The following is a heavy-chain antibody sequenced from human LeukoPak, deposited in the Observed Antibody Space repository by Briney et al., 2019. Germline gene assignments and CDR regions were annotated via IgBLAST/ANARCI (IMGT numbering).Heavy chain of an antibody. D-gene: IGHD3-10*01. CDR3: ARGRRPRGYGSGSYYTNWFDP. J-gene: IGHJ5*02. V-gene: IGHV4-34*01. Sequence: SETLSLTCAVYGGSFSGYYWSWISQPPGKGLEWIGEINHSGSTNYNPSLKSRVTISVDTSKNQFSLKLSSVTAADTAVYYCARGRRPRGYGSGSYYTNWFDPWGQGTLVTVSS. CDR2: INHSGST. CDR1: GGSFSGYY.